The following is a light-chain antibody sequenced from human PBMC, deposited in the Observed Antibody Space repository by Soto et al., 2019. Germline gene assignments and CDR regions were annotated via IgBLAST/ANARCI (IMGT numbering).Light chain of an antibody. Sequence: DIVLTQSPATLSLSPGERATLSCRASESVSTYLAWYQQKPGQAPRLLISDASNRATGIPARFSGSGSGTDFTLTISSLEPEDFAVYFCQQRSSWPPTFGQGTKVEIK. CDR1: ESVSTY. V-gene: IGKV3-11*01. CDR3: QQRSSWPPT. J-gene: IGKJ1*01. CDR2: DAS.